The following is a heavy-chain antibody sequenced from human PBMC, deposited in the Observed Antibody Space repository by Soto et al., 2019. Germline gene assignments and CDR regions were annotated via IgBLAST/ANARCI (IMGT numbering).Heavy chain of an antibody. V-gene: IGHV3-23*01. Sequence: GGSLRLSCAASGFTFGSYAMTWVGQAPGKGLEWVSAISGSGGSTYYADSVKGRFTISRDNSKNTLYLQMNSLRAEDTAVYYCAKDSTNVVRYFVYGMAVWGQGTTVTVSS. CDR2: ISGSGGST. CDR3: AKDSTNVVRYFVYGMAV. D-gene: IGHD3-9*01. CDR1: GFTFGSYA. J-gene: IGHJ6*02.